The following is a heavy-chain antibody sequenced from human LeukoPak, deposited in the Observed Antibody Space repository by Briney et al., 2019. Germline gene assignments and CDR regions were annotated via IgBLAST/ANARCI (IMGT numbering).Heavy chain of an antibody. D-gene: IGHD3-3*01. J-gene: IGHJ4*02. CDR1: VYTFIGYY. V-gene: IGHV1-2*02. Sequence: ASVKVSCKASVYTFIGYYMHWVRQAPGQGLEWMGWINPNSGGTNYAQKFQGRVTMTRDTSISTAYMELSRLRSDDTAVYYCARSRRVYDFWSGYYDYWGQGTLVTVSS. CDR2: INPNSGGT. CDR3: ARSRRVYDFWSGYYDY.